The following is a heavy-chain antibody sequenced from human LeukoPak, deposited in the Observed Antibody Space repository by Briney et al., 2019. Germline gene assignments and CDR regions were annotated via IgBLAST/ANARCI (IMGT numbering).Heavy chain of an antibody. Sequence: GGSLRLSCAASGFSVSRAYMNWVRQAPGKGLERVSMIHSGGSTSYADSVKGRFTISRDNSKNTLYLEMTSLRVEDTALYFCARENPNYCSTTICSGGSDCWGQGTLVTVPA. J-gene: IGHJ4*02. CDR3: ARENPNYCSTTICSGGSDC. CDR1: GFSVSRAY. CDR2: IHSGGST. V-gene: IGHV3-66*01. D-gene: IGHD2-2*01.